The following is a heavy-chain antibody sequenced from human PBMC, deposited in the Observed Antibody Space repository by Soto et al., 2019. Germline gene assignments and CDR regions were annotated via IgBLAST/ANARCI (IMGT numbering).Heavy chain of an antibody. Sequence: QVQLQESGPGLVKPSQTLSLTCTVSDGSMSSGGHFWSWIRQNPGKGLEWIGYIDYSGTTYYNPSLKSRVVVTVDTSEKQFSLKLSSVTAAATAVYYCARAYSDYGRYFDLWGRGTLVTVSS. CDR2: IDYSGTT. V-gene: IGHV4-31*03. CDR3: ARAYSDYGRYFDL. J-gene: IGHJ2*01. CDR1: DGSMSSGGHF. D-gene: IGHD4-17*01.